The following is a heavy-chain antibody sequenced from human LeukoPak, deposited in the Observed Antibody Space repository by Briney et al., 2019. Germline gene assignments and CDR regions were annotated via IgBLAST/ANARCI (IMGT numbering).Heavy chain of an antibody. D-gene: IGHD3-10*01. Sequence: GGSLRLSCAASGFTFSSSAMRWVRQAPGKGLEWVSTISGSDSSTHYADSVKGRFTISRDNSKNTLYLQMNSLRAEDTAVYYCARNDYYGSGNYWYMDYWGQGTLVTVSS. J-gene: IGHJ4*02. V-gene: IGHV3-23*01. CDR3: ARNDYYGSGNYWYMDY. CDR2: ISGSDSST. CDR1: GFTFSSSA.